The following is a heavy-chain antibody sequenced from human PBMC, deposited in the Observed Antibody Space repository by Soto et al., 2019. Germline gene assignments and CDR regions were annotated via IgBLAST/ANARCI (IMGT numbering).Heavy chain of an antibody. CDR3: VRQSMSRGHMSL. Sequence: SQTLSLTCAISGDSVSSNSATWNWIRQSPSRGLEWLGRTYYTSKWYHDYAVSVKSRITINPDTSKNHFSLQLNSVTPEDTAVYYCVRQSMSRGHMSLWGQGTMGTGSS. CDR1: GDSVSSNSAT. V-gene: IGHV6-1*01. CDR2: TYYTSKWYH. D-gene: IGHD3-10*01. J-gene: IGHJ3*01.